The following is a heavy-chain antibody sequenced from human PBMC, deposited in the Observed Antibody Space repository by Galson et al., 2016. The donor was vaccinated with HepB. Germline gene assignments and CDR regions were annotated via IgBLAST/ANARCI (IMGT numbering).Heavy chain of an antibody. CDR1: GFTLAGQG. D-gene: IGHD4-23*01. CDR2: IVAGGNT. CDR3: GGHGGNSA. J-gene: IGHJ4*02. V-gene: IGHV3-23*01. Sequence: SLRLSCAASGFTLAGQGMSWVRQAPGKGLEWVSDIVAGGNTYYADSVKGRFTISREISKNTLYLEMNSLRAADTAIYYCGGHGGNSAWGQGTLVTVSS.